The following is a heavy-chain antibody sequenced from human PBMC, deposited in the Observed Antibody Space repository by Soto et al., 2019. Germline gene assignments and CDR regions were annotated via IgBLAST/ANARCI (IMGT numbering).Heavy chain of an antibody. J-gene: IGHJ3*02. V-gene: IGHV3-66*01. CDR1: GFTVSSNY. D-gene: IGHD2-2*01. Sequence: GGSLRLSCAASGFTVSSNYMSWVRQAPGKGLEWVSVIYSGGSTYYADSVKGRFTISRDNSKNTLYLQMNSLRAEDTAVYYCARERVVPAATDAFDIWGQGTMVTVSS. CDR3: ARERVVPAATDAFDI. CDR2: IYSGGST.